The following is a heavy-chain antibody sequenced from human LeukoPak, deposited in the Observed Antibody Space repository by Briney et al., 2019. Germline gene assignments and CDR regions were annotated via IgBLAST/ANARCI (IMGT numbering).Heavy chain of an antibody. J-gene: IGHJ4*02. CDR1: GDSISNYY. D-gene: IGHD3-10*01. V-gene: IGHV4-4*07. Sequence: SETLSLTCTVSGDSISNYYWSWIRQPAGKGLEWIGRIYTSGSTNYNPSLKSRVTMSVDTSKNQFSLKLSSVTAADTAVYYCARISLVRGAPDYYFDYWGQGTLVTVSS. CDR3: ARISLVRGAPDYYFDY. CDR2: IYTSGST.